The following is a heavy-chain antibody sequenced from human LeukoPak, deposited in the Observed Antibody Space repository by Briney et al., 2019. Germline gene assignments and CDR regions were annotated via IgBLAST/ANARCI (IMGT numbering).Heavy chain of an antibody. V-gene: IGHV3-30*02. CDR3: ARENQLGYCTNGVCGSWFDP. CDR2: IRYDGSNK. D-gene: IGHD2-8*01. CDR1: GFTFSSYG. J-gene: IGHJ5*02. Sequence: GGSLRLSCAASGFTFSSYGMHWVRQAPGNGLEWVAFIRYDGSNKYYADSVKGRFTISRDNSKNTLYLQMNSLRAEDTAVYYCARENQLGYCTNGVCGSWFDPWGQGTLVTVSS.